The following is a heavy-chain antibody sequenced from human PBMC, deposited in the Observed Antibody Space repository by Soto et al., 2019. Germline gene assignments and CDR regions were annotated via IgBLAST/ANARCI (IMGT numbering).Heavy chain of an antibody. CDR2: LYSGGST. CDR1: GLTVSSNY. J-gene: IGHJ3*01. Sequence: EVQLVETGGGLIQPGGSLRLSCAASGLTVSSNYMNWVRQAPGKGLEWVSVLYSGGSTHYAGSVKGRFIISRDNSKNTLYLQMNSLRFEDTAVYYCARDRRGDDGDGFDVWCHGRMVTVSS. CDR3: ARDRRGDDGDGFDV. D-gene: IGHD3-10*01. V-gene: IGHV3-53*02.